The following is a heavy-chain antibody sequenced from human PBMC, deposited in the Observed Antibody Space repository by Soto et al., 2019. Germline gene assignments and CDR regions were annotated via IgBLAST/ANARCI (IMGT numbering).Heavy chain of an antibody. CDR2: ITASGGST. Sequence: EVQLLESGGGLIQPGGSLRLSCAASGFTFSTFAMTWVRQAPGKGLEWVSAITASGGSTYYADSVKGRFTISRDNSKNTLYLQTNSVRVEDTAVYYCAKDLFPARDSLYGLDVWGQGTTVTVSS. D-gene: IGHD3-22*01. CDR3: AKDLFPARDSLYGLDV. CDR1: GFTFSTFA. J-gene: IGHJ6*02. V-gene: IGHV3-23*01.